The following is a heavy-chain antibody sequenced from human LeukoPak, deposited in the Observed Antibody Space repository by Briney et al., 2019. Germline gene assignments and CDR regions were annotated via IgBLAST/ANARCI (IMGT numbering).Heavy chain of an antibody. CDR3: AKDVDTVFDY. J-gene: IGHJ4*02. D-gene: IGHD5-18*01. CDR1: GFTFTNYA. CDR2: VFYDGTMQ. Sequence: GGSLRLSCVGSGFTFTNYAMHWVRQAPGKGLEWVAVVFYDGTMQYYIDSVKGRFTISRDNSKNTLYLQMNSLRAEDTAVYYCAKDVDTVFDYWGQGTLVTVSS. V-gene: IGHV3-30*04.